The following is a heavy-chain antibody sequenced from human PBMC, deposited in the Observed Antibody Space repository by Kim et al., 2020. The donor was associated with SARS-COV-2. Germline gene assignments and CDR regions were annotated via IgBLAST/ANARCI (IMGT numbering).Heavy chain of an antibody. CDR3: ARVKRASGDTSSWYTSDGMDV. CDR1: GGNFINYA. Sequence: SVKVSCKASGGNFINYAITWVRQAPGQGLEWMGGIIPISGRANYPQKFQGRVTITADISTTTAYMEMSSLRSEDTAVYYCARVKRASGDTSSWYTSDGMDVWGRGTTVTVFS. J-gene: IGHJ6*02. CDR2: IIPISGRA. D-gene: IGHD6-13*01. V-gene: IGHV1-69*06.